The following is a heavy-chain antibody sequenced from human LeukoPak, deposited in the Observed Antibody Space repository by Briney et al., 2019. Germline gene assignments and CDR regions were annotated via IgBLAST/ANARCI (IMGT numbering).Heavy chain of an antibody. CDR2: ISDSSTTI. J-gene: IGHJ6*04. D-gene: IGHD3-10*02. Sequence: GGSLRLSCAASGFTFSSYWMSWVRQAPGKGLEWVSYISDSSTTIYYADSVKGRFTISRDNAKNSLYLQMNSLRAEDTAVYYCAELGITMIGGVWGKGTTVTISS. V-gene: IGHV3-48*04. CDR3: AELGITMIGGV. CDR1: GFTFSSYW.